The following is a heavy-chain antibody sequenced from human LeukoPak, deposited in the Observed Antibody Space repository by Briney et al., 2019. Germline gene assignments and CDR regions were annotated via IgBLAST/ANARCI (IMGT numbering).Heavy chain of an antibody. CDR2: IKQDGSEK. CDR3: ARDRSSTVVIPYYYYGMDV. CDR1: GFTFSSYW. D-gene: IGHD4-23*01. V-gene: IGHV3-7*03. Sequence: PGGSLRLSCAASGFTFSSYWMSWVRQAPGKGLEWVANIKQDGSEKYYVDSVKGRFTISRDNAKNSLYLQMNSLRAEDTAVYYCARDRSSTVVIPYYYYGMDVWGQGTTVTVSS. J-gene: IGHJ6*02.